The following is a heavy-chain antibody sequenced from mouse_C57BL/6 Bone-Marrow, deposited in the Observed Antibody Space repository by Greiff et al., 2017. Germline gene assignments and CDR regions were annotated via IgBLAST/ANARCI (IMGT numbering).Heavy chain of an antibody. J-gene: IGHJ3*01. Sequence: VMLVESGPGLVQPSQSLSITCTVSGFSLTSYGVHWVRQSPGKGLEWLGVIWSGGSTDYNAAFISRLSISKDNSKSQVFFKMNSLQADDTAIYYCASPSYGSSYDAWFAYWGQGTLVTVSA. CDR1: GFSLTSYG. D-gene: IGHD1-1*01. V-gene: IGHV2-2*01. CDR3: ASPSYGSSYDAWFAY. CDR2: IWSGGST.